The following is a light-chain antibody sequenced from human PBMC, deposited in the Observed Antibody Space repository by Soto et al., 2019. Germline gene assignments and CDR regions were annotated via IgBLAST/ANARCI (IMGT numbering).Light chain of an antibody. CDR1: QSVGSD. V-gene: IGKV3-20*01. CDR3: QHYGDSPWT. J-gene: IGKJ1*01. CDR2: GAS. Sequence: EIVMTQSPATLSVSPGARATLSCRASQSVGSDLVWYRQKPGQAPRLLIYGASTRASGIPDRFSGSGSGTDFTLTISRLEPEDFAVYFCQHYGDSPWTFGQGTKVDIK.